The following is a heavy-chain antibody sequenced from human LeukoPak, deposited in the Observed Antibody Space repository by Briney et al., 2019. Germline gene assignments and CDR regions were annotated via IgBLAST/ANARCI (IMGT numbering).Heavy chain of an antibody. D-gene: IGHD3-3*01. CDR3: AKPVLEWLRGLFDY. CDR1: GFTFSDYY. Sequence: GGSLRLSCAASGFTFSDYYMSWIRQAPGKGLEWVSYISSSGSTTYYADSVKGRFTISRDNSKNTLYLQMNSLRAEDTAVYYCAKPVLEWLRGLFDYWGQGTLITVSS. CDR2: ISSSGSTT. V-gene: IGHV3-11*01. J-gene: IGHJ4*02.